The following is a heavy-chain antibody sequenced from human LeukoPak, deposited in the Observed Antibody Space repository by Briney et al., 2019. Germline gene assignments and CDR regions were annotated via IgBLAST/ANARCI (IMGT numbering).Heavy chain of an antibody. D-gene: IGHD3-10*01. V-gene: IGHV1-2*02. CDR3: ARGDTMVRGLISDY. J-gene: IGHJ4*02. CDR2: INPNSGYT. CDR1: GYTFSDYY. Sequence: ASVKVSCKASGYTFSDYYLHWVRQAPGQGLEYMGWINPNSGYTKYSQSFQGRFTMTRDTSISTAYMELSRLISDDTAVYYCARGDTMVRGLISDYWGQGTLVTVSS.